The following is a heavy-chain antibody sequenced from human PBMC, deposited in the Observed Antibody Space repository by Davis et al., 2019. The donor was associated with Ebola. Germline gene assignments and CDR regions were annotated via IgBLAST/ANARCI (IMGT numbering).Heavy chain of an antibody. V-gene: IGHV3-7*03. CDR3: ARGTGYMDV. CDR1: GFPFSSYA. Sequence: GESLKISCAASGFPFSSYAMNWVRQAPGKGPEWVANIKSDESEKFYVDSVKGRFTISRDNVKNSLYLQMNSLRAEDTAVYYCARGTGYMDVWGKGTTVTVSS. CDR2: IKSDESEK. D-gene: IGHD2-15*01. J-gene: IGHJ6*04.